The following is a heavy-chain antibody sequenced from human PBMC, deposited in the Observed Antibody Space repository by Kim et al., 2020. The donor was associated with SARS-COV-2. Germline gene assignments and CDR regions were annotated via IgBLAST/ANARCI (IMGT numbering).Heavy chain of an antibody. CDR1: GGSVSSGSYY. Sequence: SETLSLTCTVSGGSVSSGSYYWSWIRQPPGKGLEWIGYIYYSGSTNYNPSLKSRVTISVDTSKNQFSLKLSSVTAADTAVYYCARDGEGKGYSSSWYNWFDPWGQGTLVTVSS. D-gene: IGHD6-13*01. CDR3: ARDGEGKGYSSSWYNWFDP. CDR2: IYYSGST. J-gene: IGHJ5*02. V-gene: IGHV4-61*01.